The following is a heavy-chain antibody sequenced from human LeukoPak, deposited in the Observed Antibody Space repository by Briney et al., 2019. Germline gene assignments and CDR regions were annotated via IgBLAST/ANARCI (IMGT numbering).Heavy chain of an antibody. CDR1: GGSISGYY. J-gene: IGHJ4*02. V-gene: IGHV4-59*08. D-gene: IGHD3-3*01. CDR2: IYYSGST. Sequence: SETLSLTCTVSGGSISGYYWSWIRQPPGKRLEWIGYIYYSGSTNYNPSLKSRVTISVDTSKNQFSLKLSSVTAADTAVYYCARLVYDFWSGYSYFDYWGQGTLVTVSS. CDR3: ARLVYDFWSGYSYFDY.